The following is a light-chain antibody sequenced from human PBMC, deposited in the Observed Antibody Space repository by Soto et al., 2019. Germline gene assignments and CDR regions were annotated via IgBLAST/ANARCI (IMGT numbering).Light chain of an antibody. Sequence: DIVMTQSPDSLAVSLGESATINCKSSQSVLYSSNNNNYLAWYQQKPGQPPKLLLYWASTRESGVPDRFSGSGSGTDFALTISSLQAEDVAVYYCQQYFRPPQTFGQGTKVEIK. V-gene: IGKV4-1*01. CDR1: QSVLYSSNNNNY. J-gene: IGKJ1*01. CDR2: WAS. CDR3: QQYFRPPQT.